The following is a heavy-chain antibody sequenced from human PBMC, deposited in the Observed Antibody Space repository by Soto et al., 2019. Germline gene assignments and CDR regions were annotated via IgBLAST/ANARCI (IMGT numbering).Heavy chain of an antibody. CDR3: ARLQFYYDFWSGYYTGWFDP. CDR2: IYYSGST. Sequence: SETLSLTCTVSGGSISSSSYYWGWIRQPPGKGLEWIGSIYYSGSTYYNPSLKSRVTISVDTSKNQFSLKLSSVTAADTAVYYCARLQFYYDFWSGYYTGWFDPWGQGTLVTVSS. V-gene: IGHV4-39*01. J-gene: IGHJ5*02. CDR1: GGSISSSSYY. D-gene: IGHD3-3*01.